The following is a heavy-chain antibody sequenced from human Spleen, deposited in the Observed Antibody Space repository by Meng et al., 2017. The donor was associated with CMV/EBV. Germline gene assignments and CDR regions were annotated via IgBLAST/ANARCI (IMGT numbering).Heavy chain of an antibody. D-gene: IGHD6-6*01. CDR1: GFTFSSYW. V-gene: IGHV3-7*01. CDR2: IKEDGSEK. CDR3: ARDSGDYSSSFDY. J-gene: IGHJ4*02. Sequence: GESLKISCAASGFTFSSYWMSWVRQAPGKGLEWVANIKEDGSEKYYVDSVKGRFTIPRDNAKNSVYLQMNSLRAEYTAVYHCARDSGDYSSSFDYWGQGTLVTVSS.